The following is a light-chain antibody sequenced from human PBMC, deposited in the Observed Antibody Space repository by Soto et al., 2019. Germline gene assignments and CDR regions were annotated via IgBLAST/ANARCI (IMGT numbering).Light chain of an antibody. CDR3: CSYVGSSAYV. CDR2: EGS. CDR1: RSDVGNYNL. V-gene: IGLV2-23*01. J-gene: IGLJ1*01. Sequence: QSALTQPASVSGSPGQSITISCTEIRSDVGNYNLVSWYQQHPGKAPKLIIYEGSKRPSGVSNRFSGSKSGNTASLTISGLQAEDEADYYCCSYVGSSAYVFGTGTKAPS.